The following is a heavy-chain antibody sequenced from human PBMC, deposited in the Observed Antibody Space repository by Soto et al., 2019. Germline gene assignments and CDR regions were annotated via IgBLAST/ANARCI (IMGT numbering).Heavy chain of an antibody. J-gene: IGHJ4*02. CDR3: ARAPEVKAAAPFDY. V-gene: IGHV4-59*01. Sequence: SETLSLTCTVSGGSISSYYWSWIRQPPGKGLEWIGYIFYSGSTNYNPSLKSRVTISVDASKYQFSLKLTSVTAADTAVYYCARAPEVKAAAPFDYWGQGTLVTVS. CDR2: IFYSGST. CDR1: GGSISSYY. D-gene: IGHD6-13*01.